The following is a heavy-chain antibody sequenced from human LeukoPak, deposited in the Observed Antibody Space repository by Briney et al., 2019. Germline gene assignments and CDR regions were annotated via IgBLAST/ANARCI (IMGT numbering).Heavy chain of an antibody. Sequence: GGSLRLSCAASGFTVSSNYMSWVRQAPGKGLEWLSVMYSGGSTYYVDSVRGRFTISRDNSKNTLYLQMNSLRAEDTAVYYCASTSLGSSSFDYWGQGTLVTVSS. D-gene: IGHD2-2*01. J-gene: IGHJ4*02. CDR2: MYSGGST. CDR1: GFTVSSNY. CDR3: ASTSLGSSSFDY. V-gene: IGHV3-66*01.